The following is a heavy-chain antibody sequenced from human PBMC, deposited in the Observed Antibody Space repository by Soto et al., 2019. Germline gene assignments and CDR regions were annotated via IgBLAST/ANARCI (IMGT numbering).Heavy chain of an antibody. CDR1: GFTFSGSA. Sequence: EVQLVESGGGLVQPGGSLKLSCAASGFTFSGSAMHWVRQASGKGLEWVGRIRSKANSYATAYAASVKGRFTISRDDSKNTAYLQMNSLKTEDTAVYYCTRQGVRGVIIGYYYYGMDVWGQGTTVTVSS. CDR2: IRSKANSYAT. J-gene: IGHJ6*02. D-gene: IGHD3-10*01. V-gene: IGHV3-73*01. CDR3: TRQGVRGVIIGYYYYGMDV.